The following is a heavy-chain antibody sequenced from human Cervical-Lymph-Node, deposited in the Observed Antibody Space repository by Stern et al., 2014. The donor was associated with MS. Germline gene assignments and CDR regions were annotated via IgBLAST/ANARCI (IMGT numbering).Heavy chain of an antibody. J-gene: IGHJ4*02. Sequence: VQLVQSGTEVKKPGASLIVSCKASGYTFTSYGISWVRQAPGQGLEWVGWISADSGTTKYAQNLRDRITLSSDKSTGTAYMQRRTLRSEDTAVYYCARDKMHAFDYWGQGTLVSVSS. CDR1: GYTFTSYG. D-gene: IGHD2-8*01. CDR3: ARDKMHAFDY. CDR2: ISADSGTT. V-gene: IGHV1-18*01.